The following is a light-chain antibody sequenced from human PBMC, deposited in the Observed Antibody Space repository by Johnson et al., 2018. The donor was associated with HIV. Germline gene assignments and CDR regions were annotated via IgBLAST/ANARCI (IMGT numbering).Light chain of an antibody. Sequence: VLTQPPSVSVSPGQRARITCSGDAFPKNYAYWYQQRSGLAPVLVIYEDSKRPSGIPERFSASSSGTMATLTTSGAQVEDGADYYFYSTDSSGSYVFGTVTKVSVL. J-gene: IGLJ1*01. V-gene: IGLV3-10*01. CDR1: AFPKNY. CDR2: EDS. CDR3: YSTDSSGSYV.